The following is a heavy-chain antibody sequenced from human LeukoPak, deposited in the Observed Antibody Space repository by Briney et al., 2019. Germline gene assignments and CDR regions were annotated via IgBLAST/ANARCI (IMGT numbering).Heavy chain of an antibody. J-gene: IGHJ4*02. Sequence: PGGSLRLSCAASGFTFSSYGMHWVRQAPDKGLEWVAVISYDGSNKYYADSVKGRFTISRDNSKNTLYLQMNSLRAEDTAVYYCAKDLQLVLDYWGQGTLVTVSS. CDR3: AKDLQLVLDY. V-gene: IGHV3-30*18. CDR1: GFTFSSYG. D-gene: IGHD6-6*01. CDR2: ISYDGSNK.